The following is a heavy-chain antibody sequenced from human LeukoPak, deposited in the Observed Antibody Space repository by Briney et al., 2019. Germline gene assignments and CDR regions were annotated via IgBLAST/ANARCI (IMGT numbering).Heavy chain of an antibody. V-gene: IGHV3-23*01. CDR2: ISGSDGST. J-gene: IGHJ4*02. Sequence: PGGSLRLSCAASGFTFRNYAMTWVRQAPGQGLEWVSAISGSDGSTYYADSVKGRFTISRDNSKNALYLQMNSLRAEDTAVYYCAKDTRMYSSGWSEYYFDYWGQGTLVTVSS. CDR3: AKDTRMYSSGWSEYYFDY. D-gene: IGHD6-19*01. CDR1: GFTFRNYA.